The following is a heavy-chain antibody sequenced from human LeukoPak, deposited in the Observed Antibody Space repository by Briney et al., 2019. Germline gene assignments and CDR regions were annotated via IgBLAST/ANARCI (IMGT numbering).Heavy chain of an antibody. CDR3: AKIRPLFASLGPFES. D-gene: IGHD2-21*01. Sequence: GGSLRLSCAASGFTFSSYAMSWVRQAPGKGLEWVSAISGSGGSTYYADSVKGRFTISRDNSNNTLDLQMNSLRADDTAVYYCAKIRPLFASLGPFESWGQGTLVTVSS. J-gene: IGHJ4*02. CDR1: GFTFSSYA. V-gene: IGHV3-23*01. CDR2: ISGSGGST.